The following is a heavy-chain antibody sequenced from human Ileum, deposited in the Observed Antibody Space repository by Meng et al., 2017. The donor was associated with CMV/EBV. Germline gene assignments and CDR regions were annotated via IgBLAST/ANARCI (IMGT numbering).Heavy chain of an antibody. V-gene: IGHV1-8*01. J-gene: IGHJ4*02. CDR3: ARGLVKYCSSTSCSGGRKY. D-gene: IGHD2-2*01. CDR2: MNPNSGNT. Sequence: ASVKVSCKASGYTFTSYDINWVRQATGQGLEWMGWMNPNSGNTGYAQKCQGRVTMTRNTSISTAYMELSSLRSEDTAVYYCARGLVKYCSSTSCSGGRKYWGQGTLVTVSS. CDR1: GYTFTSYD.